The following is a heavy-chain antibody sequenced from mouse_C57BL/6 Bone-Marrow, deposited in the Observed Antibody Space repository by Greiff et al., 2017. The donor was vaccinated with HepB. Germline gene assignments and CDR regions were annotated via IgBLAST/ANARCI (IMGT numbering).Heavy chain of an antibody. V-gene: IGHV14-4*01. Sequence: EVQLQESGAELVRPGASVKLSCTASGFNIKDDYMHWVKQRPEQGLEWIGWIDPENGDTEYASKFQGKATITADTSSNTAYLQLSSLTSEDTAVYYCTTQGRGDAMDYWGQGTSVTVSS. J-gene: IGHJ4*01. CDR2: IDPENGDT. CDR3: TTQGRGDAMDY. CDR1: GFNIKDDY.